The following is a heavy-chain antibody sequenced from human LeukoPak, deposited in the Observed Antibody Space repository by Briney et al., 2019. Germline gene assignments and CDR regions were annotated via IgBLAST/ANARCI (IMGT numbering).Heavy chain of an antibody. CDR2: IADDGSNK. Sequence: QAGGSLRLSCAASGFTFSSYAMHWVRQAPGKGLEWVAVIADDGSNKYYADSVKGRFTISRDNSNNTLYLQMNSLRVEDTAVYYCARVDDLDAFDTWGQGTLVTVSS. CDR3: ARVDDLDAFDT. V-gene: IGHV3-30*04. CDR1: GFTFSSYA. D-gene: IGHD2-2*03. J-gene: IGHJ3*02.